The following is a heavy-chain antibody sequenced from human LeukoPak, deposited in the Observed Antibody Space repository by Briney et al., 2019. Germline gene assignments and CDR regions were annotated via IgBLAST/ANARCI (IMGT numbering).Heavy chain of an antibody. V-gene: IGHV1-69*13. CDR3: ARLNWNDGDDWFDP. J-gene: IGHJ5*02. CDR1: GGTFSSYA. Sequence: ASVKVSCKASGGTFSSYAITWVRQAPGQGLEWMGGIIPIFGTADFAQQFQGRVTITADESTNTAYMELSSLRSEDTAVYYCARLNWNDGDDWFDPWGQGTLVTVSS. CDR2: IIPIFGTA. D-gene: IGHD1-1*01.